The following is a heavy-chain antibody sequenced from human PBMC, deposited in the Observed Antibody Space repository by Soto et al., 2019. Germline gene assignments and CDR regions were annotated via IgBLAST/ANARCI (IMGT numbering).Heavy chain of an antibody. D-gene: IGHD3-22*01. CDR3: ARSPLKWLFDY. CDR2: IYSGGST. Sequence: GGSLRLSCAASGFTVSSNYMSWVRQAPGKGLEWVSVIYSGGSTYYADSVKGRFTISRDNSKNTLYLQMNSLRAEDTAVYYCARSPLKWLFDYWGQGTLVTVSS. CDR1: GFTVSSNY. V-gene: IGHV3-53*01. J-gene: IGHJ4*02.